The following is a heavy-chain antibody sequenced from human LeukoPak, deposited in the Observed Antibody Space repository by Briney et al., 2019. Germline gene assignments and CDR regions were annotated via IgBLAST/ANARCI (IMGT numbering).Heavy chain of an antibody. V-gene: IGHV4-39*01. J-gene: IGHJ1*01. CDR2: IYYSGRT. Sequence: SETLSLXCSVSGDSDSRSDSYWDWIRQPPGKGPEWIGTIYYSGRTYYSPPLKSRVTMSVDPSNNQFSLNLRSVTAADTAVYYCARRRYYDGSGYLEWGQGTLLSVSS. D-gene: IGHD3-22*01. CDR3: ARRRYYDGSGYLE. CDR1: GDSDSRSDSY.